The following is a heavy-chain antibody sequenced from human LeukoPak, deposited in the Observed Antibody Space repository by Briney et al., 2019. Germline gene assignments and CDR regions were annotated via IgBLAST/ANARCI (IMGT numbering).Heavy chain of an antibody. J-gene: IGHJ4*02. CDR3: ARDISRIAAAAPSLDY. CDR2: ISAYNGNT. CDR1: GYTFTSYG. Sequence: ASVKVSCKASGYTFTSYGISWVRQAPGQGLEWMGWISAYNGNTNYAQKLQGRVTMTTDTSTSTAYMELRSLRSDDTAVYYCARDISRIAAAAPSLDYWGQGTLVTVSS. V-gene: IGHV1-18*01. D-gene: IGHD6-13*01.